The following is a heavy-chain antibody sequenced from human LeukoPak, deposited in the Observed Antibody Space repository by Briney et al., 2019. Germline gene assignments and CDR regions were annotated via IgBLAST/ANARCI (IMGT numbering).Heavy chain of an antibody. CDR1: GFTFTSST. J-gene: IGHJ5*02. V-gene: IGHV1-58*02. D-gene: IGHD3-22*01. CDR2: IVVASGNT. Sequence: SVKVSCKASGFTFTSSTMQWVRQARGQRLEWIGWIVVASGNTNYAQKFQERVTITRDMSTSTAYMELSSLTSEDTAVYYCAADLNFYDSVGYYFVRWFDPWGQGTLVTVSS. CDR3: AADLNFYDSVGYYFVRWFDP.